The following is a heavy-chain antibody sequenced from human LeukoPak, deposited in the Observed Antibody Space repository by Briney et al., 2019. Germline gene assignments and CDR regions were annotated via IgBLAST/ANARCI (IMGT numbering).Heavy chain of an antibody. CDR3: ARNVRDTGAFDY. Sequence: ASVNVSCKASGYTFTSYDINWVRQAPGQGLEWMGWMNPNSDNAGYAQKFQGRVTMTRTPSISTAYMELSSLRSEDTAVYYCARNVRDTGAFDYWGQGTLVTVSS. D-gene: IGHD5-18*01. V-gene: IGHV1-8*01. J-gene: IGHJ4*02. CDR1: GYTFTSYD. CDR2: MNPNSDNA.